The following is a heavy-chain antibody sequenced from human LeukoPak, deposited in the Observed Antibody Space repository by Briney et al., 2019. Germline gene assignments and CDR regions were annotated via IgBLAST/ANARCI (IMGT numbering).Heavy chain of an antibody. CDR2: VSDGR. CDR1: GFSFSSCA. Sequence: GGSLRLSCAASGFSFSSCAMSWVRQAPGKGPQWVSGVSDGRYYADSLKGRFTISRDNSANTVYLQMNNLADEDTAVYYCVEEGEGHSYAPKTGPLTWGQGTLVTVSS. D-gene: IGHD5-18*01. J-gene: IGHJ5*02. CDR3: VEEGEGHSYAPKTGPLT. V-gene: IGHV3-23*01.